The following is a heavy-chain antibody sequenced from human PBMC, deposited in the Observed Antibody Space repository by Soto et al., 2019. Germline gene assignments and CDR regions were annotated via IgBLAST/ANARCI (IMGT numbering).Heavy chain of an antibody. V-gene: IGHV3-23*01. CDR2: ISGSGGST. Sequence: GWSLRLSCASSGFTFISYAMSWVRQAPGKGLEWVSAISGSGGSTYYADSVKGRFTISRDNSKNTLYLQMSSLRAEDTAVYYCVKTEYYYDSSGYQFDYWGQGTLVTVSS. D-gene: IGHD3-22*01. J-gene: IGHJ4*02. CDR3: VKTEYYYDSSGYQFDY. CDR1: GFTFISYA.